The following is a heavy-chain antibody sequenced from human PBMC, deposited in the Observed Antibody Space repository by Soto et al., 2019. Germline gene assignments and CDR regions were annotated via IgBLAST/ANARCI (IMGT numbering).Heavy chain of an antibody. Sequence: VGSLRLSCAASGFTFSSYGMHWVRQAPGKGLEWVAVIWYDGSNKYYADSVKGRFTISRDNSKNTLYLQMNSLRAEDTAVYYCARGPCSSTSCYGFGWFDPWGQGTLVTVSS. J-gene: IGHJ5*02. CDR3: ARGPCSSTSCYGFGWFDP. V-gene: IGHV3-33*01. CDR2: IWYDGSNK. D-gene: IGHD2-2*01. CDR1: GFTFSSYG.